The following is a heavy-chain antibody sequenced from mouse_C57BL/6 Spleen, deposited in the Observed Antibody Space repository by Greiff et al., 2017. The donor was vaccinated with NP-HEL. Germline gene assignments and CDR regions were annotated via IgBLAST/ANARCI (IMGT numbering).Heavy chain of an antibody. V-gene: IGHV1-69*01. CDR1: GYTFTSYW. Sequence: VQLQQSGAELVMPGASVKLSCKASGYTFTSYWMHWVKQRPGQGLEWIGEIDPSDSYTNYNQKFKGKSTLTVDKSSSTAYMQLSSLTSEDSAVYYCARSEGSYAMDYWGQRTSVTVSS. J-gene: IGHJ4*01. CDR3: ARSEGSYAMDY. CDR2: IDPSDSYT.